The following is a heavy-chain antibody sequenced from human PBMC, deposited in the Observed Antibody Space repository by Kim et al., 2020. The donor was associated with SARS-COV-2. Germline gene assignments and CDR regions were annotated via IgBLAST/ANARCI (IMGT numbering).Heavy chain of an antibody. CDR2: IYYSGST. V-gene: IGHV4-59*08. Sequence: SETLSLTCTVSGGSISSYYWSWIRQPPGKGLEWIGYIYYSGSTNYNPSLKSRVTISVDTSKNQFSLKLSAVTAADTAVYYCARGFYYWGQGTLVTVAS. CDR3: ARGFYY. J-gene: IGHJ4*02. CDR1: GGSISSYY.